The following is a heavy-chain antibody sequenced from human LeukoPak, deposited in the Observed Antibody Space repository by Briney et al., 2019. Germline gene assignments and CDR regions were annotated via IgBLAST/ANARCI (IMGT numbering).Heavy chain of an antibody. CDR3: TGVSRSSWYDY. Sequence: GGSLRLSCADSGFTFSNAWMSWVRQAPGKGLEWVGRIKSKTDGGTPDYAAPVKGRFTISRDDSKNTLYLQMNSLKTEDTAVYYCTGVSRSSWYDYWGQGTVIVVSS. D-gene: IGHD6-13*01. J-gene: IGHJ4*02. CDR2: IKSKTDGGTP. CDR1: GFTFSNAW. V-gene: IGHV3-15*01.